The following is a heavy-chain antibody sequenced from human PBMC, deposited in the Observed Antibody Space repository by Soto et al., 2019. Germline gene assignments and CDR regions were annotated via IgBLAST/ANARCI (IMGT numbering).Heavy chain of an antibody. D-gene: IGHD3-9*01. Sequence: ATVKVSCKAPGYTFTGYYMHWVRQAPGQGLEWMGWINPNSGGTNYAQRFQGWVSMTRDTSISTAYMELSRLRSDDTAVYYCARAHYDILTVYSNYFDYWGQGTLVIVSS. CDR3: ARAHYDILTVYSNYFDY. CDR2: INPNSGGT. CDR1: GYTFTGYY. V-gene: IGHV1-2*04. J-gene: IGHJ4*02.